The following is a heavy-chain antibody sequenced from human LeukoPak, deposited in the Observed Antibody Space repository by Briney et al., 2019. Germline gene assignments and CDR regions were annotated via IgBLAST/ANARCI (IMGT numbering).Heavy chain of an antibody. CDR2: ISYDGSNK. V-gene: IGHV3-30*03. D-gene: IGHD6-6*01. CDR1: GFTFSSYG. Sequence: GGSLRLSCAASGFTFSSYGMHWVRQAPGKGLEWVAVISYDGSNKYYADSVKGRFTISRDNSKNTLYLQMNSLRAEDTAVYYCARPLQSEYSSSSLFVPWGEPGPGAFDIWGQGTMVTVSS. J-gene: IGHJ3*02. CDR3: ARPLQSEYSSSSLFVPWGEPGPGAFDI.